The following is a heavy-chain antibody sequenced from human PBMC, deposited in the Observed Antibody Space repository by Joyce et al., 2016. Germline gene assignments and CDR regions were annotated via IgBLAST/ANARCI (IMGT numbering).Heavy chain of an antibody. D-gene: IGHD6-13*01. CDR1: GFSFNDYV. Sequence: EVHLVESGGGLVKPGESLRLSCAASGFSFNDYVRHWVRQAPVKGLEWVSSISGSSSYIYEADSLKGRFIISRDNANSTLFLQMNSLRVEDTAVYYCAREGFYNAGTYSSLDYWGQGTLVTVSS. J-gene: IGHJ4*02. CDR3: AREGFYNAGTYSSLDY. V-gene: IGHV3-21*01. CDR2: ISGSSSYI.